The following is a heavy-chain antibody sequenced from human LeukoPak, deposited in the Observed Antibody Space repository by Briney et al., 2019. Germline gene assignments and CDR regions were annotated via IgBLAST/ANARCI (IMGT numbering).Heavy chain of an antibody. D-gene: IGHD1-14*01. V-gene: IGHV6-1*01. CDR2: TYYRSKWYN. J-gene: IGHJ4*02. CDR3: ARVNSWTEEPDTGFDY. CDR1: GDTFSSKRSA. Sequence: SQTLSLTCALSGDTFSSKRSAWNWIRQSPSRGLEWLGRTYYRSKWYNDYAVSVKSRITINPDTSKNQFSLQLNSVSPEDTAVYYCARVNSWTEEPDTGFDYWGQGILVTVSS.